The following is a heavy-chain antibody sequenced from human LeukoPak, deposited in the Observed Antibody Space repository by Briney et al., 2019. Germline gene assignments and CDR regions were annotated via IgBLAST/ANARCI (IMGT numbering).Heavy chain of an antibody. Sequence: GGSLRLSCAASGFTFSSYAMNWVRQAPGKGLEWVSAISGSGSTTYYADSVKGRSTISRDNSKNTLTLQMNSLTAEDTAVYSCARPRLEYCSGGSCFDAFDIWGQGTMVTVSS. CDR2: ISGSGSTT. J-gene: IGHJ3*02. CDR1: GFTFSSYA. D-gene: IGHD2-15*01. V-gene: IGHV3-23*01. CDR3: ARPRLEYCSGGSCFDAFDI.